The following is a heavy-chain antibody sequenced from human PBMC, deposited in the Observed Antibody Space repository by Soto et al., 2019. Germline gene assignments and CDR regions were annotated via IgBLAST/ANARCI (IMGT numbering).Heavy chain of an antibody. J-gene: IGHJ4*02. V-gene: IGHV3-53*01. Sequence: GGSLRLSCAASGFTVNNNYMSWVRQAPGKGLEWVSVIYSGGTTYYADSVKGRFTISTDSSKNTLYLQMNSLRAEDTAVYYCARGWIASNLYYYDYWGQGTLVTVSS. CDR1: GFTVNNNY. CDR3: ARGWIASNLYYYDY. CDR2: IYSGGTT. D-gene: IGHD2-2*03.